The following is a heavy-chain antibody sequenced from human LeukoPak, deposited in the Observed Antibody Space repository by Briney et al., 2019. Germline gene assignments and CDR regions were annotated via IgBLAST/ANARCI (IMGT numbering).Heavy chain of an antibody. D-gene: IGHD5-24*01. J-gene: IGHJ4*02. Sequence: GTLRLSCAASGFTFSSYGMSWVRQPPGKGLEWIGEINHSGSTNYNPSLKSRVTISVDTSKNQFSLKLSSVTAADTAVYYCARRVGRDGYRRRRLTSSLDYWGQGTLVTVSS. CDR2: INHSGST. V-gene: IGHV4-34*01. CDR3: ARRVGRDGYRRRRLTSSLDY. CDR1: GFTFSSYG.